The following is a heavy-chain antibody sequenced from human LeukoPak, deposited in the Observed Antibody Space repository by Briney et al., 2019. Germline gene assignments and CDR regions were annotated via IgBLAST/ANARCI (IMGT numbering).Heavy chain of an antibody. D-gene: IGHD3-10*01. J-gene: IGHJ4*02. CDR3: ARGVRITMVRGVTLDY. V-gene: IGHV1-8*01. Sequence: ASVNVSCKASGYTFTSNDINWVRQATGQGLEWMGWMNPNSGNTGYAQKFQGRVTMTRNTSISTAYMELSSLRSEDTAVYYCARGVRITMVRGVTLDYWGQGTLVTVSS. CDR2: MNPNSGNT. CDR1: GYTFTSND.